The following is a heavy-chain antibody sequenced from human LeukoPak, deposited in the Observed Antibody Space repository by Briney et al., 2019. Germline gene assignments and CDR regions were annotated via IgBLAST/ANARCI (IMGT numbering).Heavy chain of an antibody. CDR2: IIPIFGTA. D-gene: IGHD2-2*01. V-gene: IGHV1-69*13. J-gene: IGHJ4*02. CDR3: ARGQDIVVAGDY. Sequence: SVKVSCKASGGTFSSYAISWVRQAPGQGLEWMGGIIPIFGTANYAQKFQGRVTITADESTSTAYMELRSLRSDDTAVYYCARGQDIVVAGDYWGQGTLVTVSS. CDR1: GGTFSSYA.